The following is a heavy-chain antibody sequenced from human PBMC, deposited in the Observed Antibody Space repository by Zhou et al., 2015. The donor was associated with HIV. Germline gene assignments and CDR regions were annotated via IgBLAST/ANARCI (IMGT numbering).Heavy chain of an antibody. CDR3: AKDPLRYCSSTSCAGYFDY. Sequence: QVRLVQSGGGVVQPGRSLRLSCVASGFTFSSYCMHWVRQAPGKGLEWVAFIRYDGSNKYYADSVKGRFTISRDNSKNTLYLQMNSLRAEDTAVYYCAKDPLRYCSSTSCAGYFDYWGQGTLVTVSS. J-gene: IGHJ4*02. V-gene: IGHV3-30*02. CDR2: IRYDGSNK. CDR1: GFTFSSYC. D-gene: IGHD2-2*01.